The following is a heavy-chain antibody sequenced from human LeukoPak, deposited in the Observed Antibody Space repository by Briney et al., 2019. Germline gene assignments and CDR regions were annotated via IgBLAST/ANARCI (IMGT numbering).Heavy chain of an antibody. CDR3: ARVSSGGGESTYFDY. CDR1: GFTFSSYD. V-gene: IGHV3-13*01. D-gene: IGHD3-16*01. J-gene: IGHJ4*02. Sequence: GGSLRFSCAASGFTFSSYDMHWVRQATGKGLEWVSAIDTAGDTYYPGSVKGRFTISRENAKNSLYLQMNSLRGGDTAVYYCARVSSGGGESTYFDYWGQGTLVTVSS. CDR2: IDTAGDT.